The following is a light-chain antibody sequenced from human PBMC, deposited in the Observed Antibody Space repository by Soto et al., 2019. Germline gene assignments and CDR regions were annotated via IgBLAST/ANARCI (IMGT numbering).Light chain of an antibody. V-gene: IGLV2-23*02. Sequence: QSALTQPASVSGFPGQSITISCTGTSSDVGSYDLVSWYQQHPDKAPKLMIYEVSKRPSGVSNRFSGSKSGNTASLTISGLQAEDESDYYCSSYAGGSTYVVFGGGTKLTVL. J-gene: IGLJ2*01. CDR3: SSYAGGSTYVV. CDR1: SSDVGSYDL. CDR2: EVS.